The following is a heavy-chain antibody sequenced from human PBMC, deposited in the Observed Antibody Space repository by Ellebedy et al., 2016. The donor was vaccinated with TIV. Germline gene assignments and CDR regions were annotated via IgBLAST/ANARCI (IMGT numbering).Heavy chain of an antibody. Sequence: GGSLRLXXAASGFTFSDYYMSWIRQAPGKGLEWVSYITSSGSYTNYADSVKGRFTTSRDNAKKSLYLQMNGLRAEDTAVYYCAREMGRIDYWGRGTLVTVSS. V-gene: IGHV3-11*06. CDR2: ITSSGSYT. J-gene: IGHJ4*02. CDR3: AREMGRIDY. CDR1: GFTFSDYY. D-gene: IGHD3-16*01.